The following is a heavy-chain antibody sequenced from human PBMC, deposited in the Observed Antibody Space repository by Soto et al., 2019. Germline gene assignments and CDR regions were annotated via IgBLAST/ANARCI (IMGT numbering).Heavy chain of an antibody. Sequence: PSETLSLTCTVSGGSISSYYWSWIRQPPGKGLEWIGYIYYSGSTNYNPSLKSRVTISVDTSKNQFSLKLSSVTAADTAVYYCARGYYDSSGNDAFDIWGQGTMVTVS. V-gene: IGHV4-59*12. CDR1: GGSISSYY. J-gene: IGHJ3*02. CDR3: ARGYYDSSGNDAFDI. D-gene: IGHD3-22*01. CDR2: IYYSGST.